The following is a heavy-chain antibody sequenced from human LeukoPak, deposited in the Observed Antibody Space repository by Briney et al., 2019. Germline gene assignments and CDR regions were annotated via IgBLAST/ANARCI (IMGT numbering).Heavy chain of an antibody. J-gene: IGHJ3*02. Sequence: SGGSLRLSCAASGFTFSSYWMSWVRQAPGKGLEWVANIKQDGSEKYYVDSVKGRFTISRDNAKNSLYLQMNSLRAEDTAVYYCARDGYGGNSAFDIWGQGTMVTVSS. D-gene: IGHD4-23*01. CDR2: IKQDGSEK. CDR1: GFTFSSYW. V-gene: IGHV3-7*01. CDR3: ARDGYGGNSAFDI.